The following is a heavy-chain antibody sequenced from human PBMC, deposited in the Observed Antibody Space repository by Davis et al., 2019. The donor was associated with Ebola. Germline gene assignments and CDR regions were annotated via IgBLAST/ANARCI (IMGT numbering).Heavy chain of an antibody. CDR1: GFTLTKYA. J-gene: IGHJ4*02. CDR3: ARASFGYNSGWYADY. V-gene: IGHV1-3*01. Sequence: AASVKVSCKASGFTLTKYAIHWVRQAPGQRLEWMGWVHGGNGNTKYSQRFQGRVTITTDTSANTVYLDPTSLRSEDTAVFYCARASFGYNSGWYADYWGPGSLVTVSS. D-gene: IGHD6-19*01. CDR2: VHGGNGNT.